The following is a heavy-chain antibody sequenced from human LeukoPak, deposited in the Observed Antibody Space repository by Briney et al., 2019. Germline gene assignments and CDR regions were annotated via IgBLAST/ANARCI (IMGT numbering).Heavy chain of an antibody. CDR1: GSSISSGYY. CDR2: IYHSGST. D-gene: IGHD6-13*01. J-gene: IGHJ5*02. Sequence: SETLSLTCTVSGSSISSGYYWGWIRQPPGKGLEWIGNIYHSGSTYYNPSLKSRVTISVDTSKNQFSLKLSSVTAADTAVYYCARDLLVRGSGNWFDPWGQGTLVTVSS. CDR3: ARDLLVRGSGNWFDP. V-gene: IGHV4-38-2*02.